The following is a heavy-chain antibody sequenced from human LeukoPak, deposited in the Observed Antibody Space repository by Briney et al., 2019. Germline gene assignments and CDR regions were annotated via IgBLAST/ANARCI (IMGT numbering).Heavy chain of an antibody. CDR1: GGSISSYY. V-gene: IGHV4-59*01. D-gene: IGHD5-18*01. Sequence: SETLSLTCTVSGGSISSYYLSWIRQSPGKGPEWIGYIYYSGSTKYNPSLKSRVSISVDTSKNQLSLRLSSVTAADTAVYYCARGQKYSYGYRVTELGSGYFDYWGQGTLVTVSS. CDR2: IYYSGST. CDR3: ARGQKYSYGYRVTELGSGYFDY. J-gene: IGHJ4*02.